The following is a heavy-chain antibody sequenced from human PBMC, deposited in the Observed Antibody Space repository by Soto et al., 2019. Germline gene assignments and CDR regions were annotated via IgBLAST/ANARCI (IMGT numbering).Heavy chain of an antibody. D-gene: IGHD2-15*01. CDR3: ASGTGWWLET. J-gene: IGHJ4*02. V-gene: IGHV4-38-2*01. CDR1: VYSSISGDY. CDR2: IYHSGST. Sequence: SATXSLTCSVSVYSSISGDYFFWIRQPPGKGLEWIGSIYHSGSTYYNPSLKSRVTISVDTSKNQFSLKLRSVTAADTAVYYCASGTGWWLETWGQGTLV.